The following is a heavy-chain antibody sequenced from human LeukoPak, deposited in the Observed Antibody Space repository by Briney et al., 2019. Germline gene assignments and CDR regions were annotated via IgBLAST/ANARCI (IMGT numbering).Heavy chain of an antibody. J-gene: IGHJ4*02. V-gene: IGHV1-2*02. Sequence: ASVKVSCKASGYTFTGYYMHWVRQAPGQGLEWMGWINPNSGGTNYAQKFQGRVTMTRDTSISTAYMELSRLRSDDTAVYYCARDRGIRDVVVVAATLTNRGQGTLVTVSS. CDR2: INPNSGGT. D-gene: IGHD2-15*01. CDR3: ARDRGIRDVVVVAATLTN. CDR1: GYTFTGYY.